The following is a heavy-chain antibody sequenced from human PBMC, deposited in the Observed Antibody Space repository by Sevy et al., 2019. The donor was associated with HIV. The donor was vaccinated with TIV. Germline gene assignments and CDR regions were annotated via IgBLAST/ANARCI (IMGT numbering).Heavy chain of an antibody. J-gene: IGHJ5*02. CDR1: GFTFSSYA. Sequence: GGSLRLSCAASGFTFSSYAMSWVSQAPGKGLEWVSAISGSGGSTYYANSMKGRFTMSRDNSKNTLYLQMNSLRAEDTAVYYCAKVFCIAAAGTWWFDPWGQGTLVTVSS. D-gene: IGHD6-13*01. CDR2: ISGSGGST. CDR3: AKVFCIAAAGTWWFDP. V-gene: IGHV3-23*01.